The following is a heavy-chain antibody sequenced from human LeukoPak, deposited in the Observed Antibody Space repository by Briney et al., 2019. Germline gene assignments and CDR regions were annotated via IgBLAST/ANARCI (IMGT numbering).Heavy chain of an antibody. V-gene: IGHV1-2*02. J-gene: IGHJ2*01. CDR2: IKTNSGDT. CDR3: ARRGRDDSSGYYSDWYFDL. CDR1: GYTFSGYF. D-gene: IGHD3-22*01. Sequence: ASVKVSCKASGYTFSGYFMHWVRQAPGQGLEWMGWIKTNSGDTKYAEKFQGRVTITADKSTSTAYMELSSLRSEDTAVYYCARRGRDDSSGYYSDWYFDLWGRGTLVTVSS.